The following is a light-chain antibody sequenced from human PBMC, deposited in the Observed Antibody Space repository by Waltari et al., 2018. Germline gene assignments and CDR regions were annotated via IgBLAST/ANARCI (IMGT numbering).Light chain of an antibody. Sequence: QSALTQPASVSGSPGQSITISCTGTSSDVGGYNYVSWYQQHPGKAPKLMIYDVSKRPSGVSNRFSGSKSGNTASLTISGLQAEDEADYYGSSYTSSSTFVVFGGGTKLTVL. V-gene: IGLV2-14*01. CDR3: SSYTSSSTFVV. J-gene: IGLJ2*01. CDR2: DVS. CDR1: SSDVGGYNY.